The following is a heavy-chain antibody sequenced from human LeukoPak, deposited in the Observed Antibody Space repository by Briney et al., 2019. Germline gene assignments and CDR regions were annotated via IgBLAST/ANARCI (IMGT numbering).Heavy chain of an antibody. CDR2: IKSKTDGGTT. CDR1: GFTFTNAW. Sequence: GGSLRLSCASSGFTFTNAWMSWVRQAPGKGLEWVGRIKSKTDGGTTDYAAPVKGRFTISRDDSNTTLYLQMNSLKSGDTAVYYCTTVRGSSYQYFQRWGQGTLVTVSS. J-gene: IGHJ1*01. CDR3: TTVRGSSYQYFQR. D-gene: IGHD6-13*01. V-gene: IGHV3-15*01.